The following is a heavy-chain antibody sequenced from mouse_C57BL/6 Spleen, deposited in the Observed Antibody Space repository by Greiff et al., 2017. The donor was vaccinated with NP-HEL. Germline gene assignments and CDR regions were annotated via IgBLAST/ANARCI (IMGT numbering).Heavy chain of an antibody. Sequence: QVQLKESGAELVKPGASVKISCKASGYAFSSYWMNWVKQRPGKGLEWIGQIYPGDGDTNYNGKFKGKATLTADKSSSTAYMQLSSLTSEDSAVYFCAREGYLAWFAYWGQGTLVTVSA. J-gene: IGHJ3*01. D-gene: IGHD3-1*01. CDR1: GYAFSSYW. CDR2: IYPGDGDT. V-gene: IGHV1-80*01. CDR3: AREGYLAWFAY.